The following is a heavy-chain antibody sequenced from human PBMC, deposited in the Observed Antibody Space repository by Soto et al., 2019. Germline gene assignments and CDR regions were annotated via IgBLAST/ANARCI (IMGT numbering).Heavy chain of an antibody. J-gene: IGHJ4*02. D-gene: IGHD7-27*01. Sequence: SETPSLTCAVSGGPISSGGYSWSWIRQPPGKGLEWIGYIYHSGSTYYNPSLKSRVTISVDRSKNQFSLKLSSVTAADTAVYYCARGWGRIFDYWGQGTLVTVSS. CDR2: IYHSGST. CDR1: GGPISSGGYS. V-gene: IGHV4-30-2*01. CDR3: ARGWGRIFDY.